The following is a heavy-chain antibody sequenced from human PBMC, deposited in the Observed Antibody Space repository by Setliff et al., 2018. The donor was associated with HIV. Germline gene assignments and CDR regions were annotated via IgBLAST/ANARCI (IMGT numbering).Heavy chain of an antibody. CDR2: IYYSGRT. CDR1: GDSITRGGYY. J-gene: IGHJ4*02. Sequence: SETLSLTCAVSGDSITRGGYYWSWIRQFAGKGLEWIADIYYSGRTNYNPSLKSRLTVSIGTSKNHLSLKLTPMTAADTAMYFCARGKDPGLYFDNWRQVMLVTVSS. CDR3: ARGKDPGLYFDN. V-gene: IGHV4-31*11. D-gene: IGHD2-15*01.